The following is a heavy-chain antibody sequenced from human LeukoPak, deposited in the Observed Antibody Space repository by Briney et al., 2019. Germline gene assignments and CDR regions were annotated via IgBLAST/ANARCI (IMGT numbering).Heavy chain of an antibody. CDR3: ARIPQQLAYYFDY. J-gene: IGHJ4*02. V-gene: IGHV3-48*02. CDR1: GFTFSSYA. D-gene: IGHD6-13*01. CDR2: ISSSSSTI. Sequence: PGGSLRLSCAASGFTFSSYAMHWVRQAPGKGLEWVSYISSSSSTIYYADSVKGRFTISRDNAKNSLYLQMNSLRDEDTAVYYCARIPQQLAYYFDYWGQGTLVTVSS.